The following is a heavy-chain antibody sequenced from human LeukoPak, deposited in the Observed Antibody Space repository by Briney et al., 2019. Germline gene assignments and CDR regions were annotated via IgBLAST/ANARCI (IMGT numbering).Heavy chain of an antibody. J-gene: IGHJ2*01. D-gene: IGHD5-24*01. CDR1: GGTFSSYA. Sequence: SVKVSCKASGGTFSSYAISWVRQAPGLGLVWMGGIIPIFGTANYAQKFQGRVTITADKSTSTAYMELSSLRSEDTAVYYCARLPRRDGYNYWYFDLWGRGTLVTVSS. CDR3: ARLPRRDGYNYWYFDL. CDR2: IIPIFGTA. V-gene: IGHV1-69*06.